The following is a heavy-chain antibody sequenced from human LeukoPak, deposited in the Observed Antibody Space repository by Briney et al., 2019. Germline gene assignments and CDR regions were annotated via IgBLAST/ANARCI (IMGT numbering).Heavy chain of an antibody. CDR2: IYYSGST. Sequence: PSETLSLTCTVSGGSISSGDYYWSWIRQPPGKGLEWIGYIYYSGSTYYNPSLKSRVTISVDTSKNQFSLKLSSVTAADTAVYYCARASTEGDAFDIWGQGTMVTVSS. CDR1: GGSISSGDYY. J-gene: IGHJ3*02. CDR3: ARASTEGDAFDI. V-gene: IGHV4-30-4*01.